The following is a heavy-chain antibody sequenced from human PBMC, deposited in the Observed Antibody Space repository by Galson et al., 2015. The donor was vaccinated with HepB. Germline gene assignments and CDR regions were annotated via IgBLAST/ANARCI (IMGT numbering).Heavy chain of an antibody. CDR1: GFTFSSYS. CDR2: ISSSSSTI. V-gene: IGHV3-48*01. J-gene: IGHJ4*02. CDR3: ARVHSGSYYGDDY. Sequence: SLRLSCAASGFTFSSYSMNWVRQAPGKGLEWVSYISSSSSTIYYADSVKGRFTISRDNAKNSLYLQMNSLRAEDTAVYYCARVHSGSYYGDDYWGQGTLVTVSS. D-gene: IGHD1-26*01.